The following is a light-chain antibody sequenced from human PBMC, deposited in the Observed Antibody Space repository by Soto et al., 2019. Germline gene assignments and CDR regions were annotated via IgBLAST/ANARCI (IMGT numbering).Light chain of an antibody. Sequence: DIQMTQSPPTLSASVGDRVTVTCRASQSINGWLAWYQQKPGKAPKLLIYDASSLHSGVPSRFTGSGFGTEFTLTISSLEPEDSAIYYCQQRNVWPPVTFGLGTRLEIK. CDR3: QQRNVWPPVT. CDR1: QSINGW. CDR2: DAS. J-gene: IGKJ5*01. V-gene: IGKV1-5*01.